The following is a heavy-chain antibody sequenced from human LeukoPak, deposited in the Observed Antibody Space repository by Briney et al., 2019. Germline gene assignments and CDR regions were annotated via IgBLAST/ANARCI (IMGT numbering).Heavy chain of an antibody. V-gene: IGHV4-34*01. CDR1: AESFRAYY. CDR2: ISHSGST. Sequence: SETLSLTCAVYAESFRAYYWTWLRQPPGKGLEWIGEISHSGSTNYNTSLKSRVTISVDTSNNHFSLRLSSVTAADTAVYYCARGDYGNQRSNNWFDPWGQGTLVTVSS. J-gene: IGHJ5*02. D-gene: IGHD4-11*01. CDR3: ARGDYGNQRSNNWFDP.